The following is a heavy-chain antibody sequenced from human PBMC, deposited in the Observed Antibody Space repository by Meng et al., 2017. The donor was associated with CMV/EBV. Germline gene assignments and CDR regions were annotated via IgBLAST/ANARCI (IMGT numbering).Heavy chain of an antibody. V-gene: IGHV5-51*01. CDR1: GYSFTSYW. J-gene: IGHJ4*02. CDR3: ARPERYSSGWYNY. Sequence: KGSGYSFTSYWIGWVRQMPGRGLEWMGIIYPGDSDTRYSPSFQGQVTISADKSISTAYLQWSSLKASDTAMYYCARPERYSSGWYNYWGQGTLVTVSS. CDR2: IYPGDSDT. D-gene: IGHD6-19*01.